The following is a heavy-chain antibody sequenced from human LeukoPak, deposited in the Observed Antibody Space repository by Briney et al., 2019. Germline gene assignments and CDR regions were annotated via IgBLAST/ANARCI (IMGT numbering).Heavy chain of an antibody. CDR3: AGVGCSSTSCYGGGWYYYGMDV. V-gene: IGHV1-69*01. Sequence: SVKVSCKASGGTFSSYAISWVRQAPGQGLEWMGGIIPIFGTANYAQKFQGRVTITADESTSTAYMELSSLRSEDTAVYYCAGVGCSSTSCYGGGWYYYGMDVWGKGTTVTVPS. CDR2: IIPIFGTA. D-gene: IGHD2-2*01. CDR1: GGTFSSYA. J-gene: IGHJ6*04.